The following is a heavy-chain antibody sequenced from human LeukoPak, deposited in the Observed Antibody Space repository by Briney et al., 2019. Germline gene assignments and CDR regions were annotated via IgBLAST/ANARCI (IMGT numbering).Heavy chain of an antibody. J-gene: IGHJ5*02. CDR1: GYTFTGYY. V-gene: IGHV1-2*02. D-gene: IGHD2-15*01. Sequence: ASVKVSCKASGYTFTGYYMHWVRQAPGQGLEWLGWINPNSGGTNYAQKFQGRVTMTRDTPISTAYMELSRLRSDDTAVYYCARAPPATRGRWNWFDPWGQGTLVTVSS. CDR3: ARAPPATRGRWNWFDP. CDR2: INPNSGGT.